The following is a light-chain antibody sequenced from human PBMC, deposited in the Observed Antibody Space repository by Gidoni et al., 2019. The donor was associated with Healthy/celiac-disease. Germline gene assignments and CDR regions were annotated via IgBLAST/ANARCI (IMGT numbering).Light chain of an antibody. J-gene: IGKJ4*01. CDR1: QSVSSY. V-gene: IGKV3-11*01. Sequence: EIVLTQYPATPSLSPGERATLSCRASQSVSSYLAWYQQKPGQAPRLLIYDASNRSTGIPARFSGSGSGTDFTLTISSLEPEDFAVYYCQQRSNWPPGLTFGGGTKVEIK. CDR2: DAS. CDR3: QQRSNWPPGLT.